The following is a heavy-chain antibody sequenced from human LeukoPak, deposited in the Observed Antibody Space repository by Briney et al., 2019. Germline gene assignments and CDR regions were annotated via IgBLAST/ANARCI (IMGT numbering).Heavy chain of an antibody. Sequence: GGSLRLSCAASGFTFSSYSMNWVRQAPGKGLEWVSSISSSSSYIYYADSVKGRFTISRDNAKNSLYLQMNSLRVEDTAVYYCATRVSNWNAPLPWGQGTLVTVSS. CDR3: ATRVSNWNAPLP. V-gene: IGHV3-21*01. J-gene: IGHJ5*02. CDR2: ISSSSSYI. D-gene: IGHD1-20*01. CDR1: GFTFSSYS.